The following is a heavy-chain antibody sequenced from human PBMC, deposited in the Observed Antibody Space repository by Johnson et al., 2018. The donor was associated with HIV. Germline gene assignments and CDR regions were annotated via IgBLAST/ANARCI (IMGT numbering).Heavy chain of an antibody. CDR1: GFTFDDYT. CDR2: IGWDGGSR. Sequence: EVQLVESGGVVVQPGGSLRLSCAASGFTFDDYTMYWVRQPPGKGLEWVSLIGWDGGSRYYGDSVKGRFTISRYNSKNSLYLQMNSLRTEDTALYYCAKAQGSLPVEIYAFDIWGQGTMVTVSS. D-gene: IGHD1-26*01. CDR3: AKAQGSLPVEIYAFDI. J-gene: IGHJ3*02. V-gene: IGHV3-43*01.